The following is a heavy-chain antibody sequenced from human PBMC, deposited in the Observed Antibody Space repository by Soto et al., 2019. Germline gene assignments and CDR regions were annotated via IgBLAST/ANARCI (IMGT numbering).Heavy chain of an antibody. D-gene: IGHD4-17*01. J-gene: IGHJ4*02. V-gene: IGHV2-5*01. Sequence: QITLKESGPTLVRPAQTLTLTCDFSGFSLSTYHMGVAWLRQPHGKALEWLALIYWYDDKRYSPSLKDRLAISKDTSSNQVVLTITHIDPGDSATYFWAHAGDYDLLTFDHWGPGTLVTVSS. CDR2: IYWYDDK. CDR3: AHAGDYDLLTFDH. CDR1: GFSLSTYHMG.